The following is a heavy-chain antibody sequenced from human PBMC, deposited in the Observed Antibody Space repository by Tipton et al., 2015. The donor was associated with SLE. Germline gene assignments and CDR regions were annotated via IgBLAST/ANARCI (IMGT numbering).Heavy chain of an antibody. V-gene: IGHV4-39*01. Sequence: TLSLTCTVSGGSISSDTYYWGRIRQPPGKGLEWIGSIYYSGDTYYTPSLKSRVTISVATSKNQFSLNLSSVTAADTAVYYCARHDYDTYCFDYWGQGTLVTVSS. CDR3: ARHDYDTYCFDY. J-gene: IGHJ4*02. CDR1: GGSISSDTYY. D-gene: IGHD3-16*01. CDR2: IYYSGDT.